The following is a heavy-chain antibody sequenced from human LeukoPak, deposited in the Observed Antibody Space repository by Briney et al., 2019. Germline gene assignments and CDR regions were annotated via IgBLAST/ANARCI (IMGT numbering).Heavy chain of an antibody. CDR1: GFMFSSYG. V-gene: IGHV3-30*03. J-gene: IGHJ6*03. D-gene: IGHD6-6*01. Sequence: GGSLRLSCAASGFMFSSYGLHWVRQAPGKGLEWVAIISYDGSTEYYADSVKGRFTISRGNSKNTLYLQMNSLRAEDTAVYYCARAHLSSASTDYMDVWGKGTTVTVSS. CDR3: ARAHLSSASTDYMDV. CDR2: ISYDGSTE.